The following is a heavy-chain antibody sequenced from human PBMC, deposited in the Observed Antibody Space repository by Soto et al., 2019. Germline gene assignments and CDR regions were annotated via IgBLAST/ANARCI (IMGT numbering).Heavy chain of an antibody. V-gene: IGHV4-59*01. CDR2: VYYSGST. CDR3: ARSRYGAITNPYYFDY. Sequence: SETLSLTSTVSGGSISSYYWSWIRQPPGKGLEWIGYVYYSGSTNYNPSLKSRVTISVDTSKNQFSLKLSSVTAADTAVYYCARSRYGAITNPYYFDYWGQGTLVTVSS. D-gene: IGHD4-17*01. CDR1: GGSISSYY. J-gene: IGHJ4*02.